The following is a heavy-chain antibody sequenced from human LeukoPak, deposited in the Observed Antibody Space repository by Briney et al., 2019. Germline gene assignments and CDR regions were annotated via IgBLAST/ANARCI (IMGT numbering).Heavy chain of an antibody. CDR1: GGSFSGYY. D-gene: IGHD3-10*01. CDR3: ARDRSRPFFYGSGIATGNAMDV. J-gene: IGHJ6*02. Sequence: SETLSLTCAVCGGSFSGYYWSWIRQPPGKGLEWIGEINHSGSTNYNPSLKSRVTISVDTSKNQFSLKLSSVTAADTAVYYCARDRSRPFFYGSGIATGNAMDVWGQGTTVTVSS. CDR2: INHSGST. V-gene: IGHV4-34*01.